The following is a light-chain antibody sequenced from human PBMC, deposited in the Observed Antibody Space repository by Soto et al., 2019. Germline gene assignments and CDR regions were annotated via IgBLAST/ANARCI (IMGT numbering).Light chain of an antibody. CDR1: TGAVTSGNY. CDR2: STS. Sequence: QTVVTQEPSLTVSPGGTVTLTCASSTGAVTSGNYPNWFQQKPGQAPRALIYSTSNKYSWTPARFSGSLLGGKTALTLSGVQPEDEADYYCLVFHDDAWVFGGGTKLTVL. CDR3: LVFHDDAWV. J-gene: IGLJ3*02. V-gene: IGLV7-43*01.